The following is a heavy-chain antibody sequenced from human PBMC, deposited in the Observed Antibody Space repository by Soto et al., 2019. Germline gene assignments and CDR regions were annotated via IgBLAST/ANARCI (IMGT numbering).Heavy chain of an antibody. V-gene: IGHV4-34*07. J-gene: IGHJ3*02. CDR1: GESFSGYF. CDR2: INNSGTV. Sequence: SETLSLTCAVYGESFSGYFWSWIRQSPGEGLEWIGEINNSGTVNYSPSLKSRVTMSVDTSKNQFSLRLTSVTAADTAVYYCGILDMITFGGVIGPNDAFDSWGQGKMVT. D-gene: IGHD3-16*02. CDR3: GILDMITFGGVIGPNDAFDS.